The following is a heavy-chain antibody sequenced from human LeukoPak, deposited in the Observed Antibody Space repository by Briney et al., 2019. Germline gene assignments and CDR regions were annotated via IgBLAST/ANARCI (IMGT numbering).Heavy chain of an antibody. CDR2: IYHSGST. V-gene: IGHV4-38-2*02. D-gene: IGHD1-1*01. J-gene: IGHJ3*02. CDR3: ARVPEWNVLGAFDI. CDR1: GYSISSGYY. Sequence: PSETLSLTCTVSGYSISSGYYWGWIRQPPGKGLEWIGSIYHSGSTYYNPSLKSRVTISVDTSKNQFSLKLSSVTAADTAVYYCARVPEWNVLGAFDIWGQGTMVTVSS.